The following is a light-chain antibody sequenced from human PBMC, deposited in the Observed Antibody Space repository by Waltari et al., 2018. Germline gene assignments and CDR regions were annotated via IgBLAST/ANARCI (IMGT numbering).Light chain of an antibody. V-gene: IGKV3-11*01. Sequence: EIVLTQSPATLSLSPGERATLSCRASQSVSSYLAWYQQKPGQAPRLLIYGSSKRATGIPARFSGSGSGTDFTLTISTREPEDFAVYYCQQRGSWPRTFGPGTRVDIK. J-gene: IGKJ3*01. CDR1: QSVSSY. CDR2: GSS. CDR3: QQRGSWPRT.